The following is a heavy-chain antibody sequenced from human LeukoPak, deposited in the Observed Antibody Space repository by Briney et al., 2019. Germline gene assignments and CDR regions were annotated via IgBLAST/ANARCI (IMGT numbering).Heavy chain of an antibody. D-gene: IGHD6-19*01. CDR1: GGPISSYY. CDR2: IYTSGST. Sequence: SETLSLTCTVSGGPISSYYWSWIRQPAGKGLEWIGRIYTSGSTYYNPSLKSRVTMSVDTSKNQFSLKLSSVTAADTAVYYCASTSRLVGTRAFDYWGQGTLVTVSS. V-gene: IGHV4-4*07. J-gene: IGHJ4*02. CDR3: ASTSRLVGTRAFDY.